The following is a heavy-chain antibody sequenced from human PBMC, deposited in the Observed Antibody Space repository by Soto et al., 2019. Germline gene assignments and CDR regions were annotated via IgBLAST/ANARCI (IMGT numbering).Heavy chain of an antibody. CDR3: ASGVGRERWIQLRSSYFDY. V-gene: IGHV1-69*12. CDR2: IIAIFGTA. Sequence: QVQLVQSGAAVKQPGSSVKVSCKASGGTFSSYAISWVRQAPGQGLEWMGGIIAIFGTANYAQKFQGRVTITADESTSTAYLELSSLRSADTAVYYCASGVGRERWIQLRSSYFDYWGQGTLVTVSA. D-gene: IGHD3-3*01. CDR1: GGTFSSYA. J-gene: IGHJ4*02.